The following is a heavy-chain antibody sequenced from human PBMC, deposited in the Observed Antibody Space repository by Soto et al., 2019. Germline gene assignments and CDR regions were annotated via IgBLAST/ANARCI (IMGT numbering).Heavy chain of an antibody. CDR3: ARGRKVLRYFDWPKGWFDP. D-gene: IGHD3-9*01. CDR2: INHSGST. Sequence: TLSLTCAVYGGSFSGYYWSWIRQPPGKGLEWIGEINHSGSTNYNPSLKSRVTISVDTSKNQFSLKLSSVTAADTAVYYCARGRKVLRYFDWPKGWFDPWGQGTLVTVSS. J-gene: IGHJ5*02. V-gene: IGHV4-34*01. CDR1: GGSFSGYY.